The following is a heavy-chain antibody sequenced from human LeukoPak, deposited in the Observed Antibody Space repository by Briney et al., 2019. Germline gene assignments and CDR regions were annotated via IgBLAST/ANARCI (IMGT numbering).Heavy chain of an antibody. J-gene: IGHJ4*02. CDR1: GGTFSSYA. CDR2: IIPIFGTA. Sequence: ASVKVSCKASGGTFSSYAISWVRQAPGQGLEWMGGIIPIFGTANYAQKFQGRVTITADESTSTAYMELSSLRSEDTAVYYCARSRIVGALGSFDYWGQGTLVTASS. CDR3: ARSRIVGALGSFDY. D-gene: IGHD1-26*01. V-gene: IGHV1-69*13.